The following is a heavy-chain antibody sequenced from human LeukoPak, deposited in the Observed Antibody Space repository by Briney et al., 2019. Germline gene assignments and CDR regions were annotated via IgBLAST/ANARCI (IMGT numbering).Heavy chain of an antibody. CDR3: ARQKTPHGNFDY. D-gene: IGHD1-26*01. V-gene: IGHV3-30*14. Sequence: YPGGSLRLSCAASGFTFSSYAMHWVRQAPGKGLEWVAVISYDGSNKYYADSVKGRFTISRENAKNSLYLLMSSLRAEDTAVYYCARQKTPHGNFDYWGQGTLVTVSS. CDR2: ISYDGSNK. CDR1: GFTFSSYA. J-gene: IGHJ4*02.